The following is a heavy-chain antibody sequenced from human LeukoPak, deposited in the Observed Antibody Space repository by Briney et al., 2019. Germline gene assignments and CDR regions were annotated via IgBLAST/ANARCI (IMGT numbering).Heavy chain of an antibody. CDR1: GYTFTSYD. Sequence: TSVKVSCKASGYTFTSYDINWVRQATGQGLEWMGWMNPNSGNTGYAQKFQGRVTMTRNTSISTAYMELSSLRSEDTAVYYCARAPFVLWPPPGDWFDPWGQGTLVTVSS. CDR3: ARAPFVLWPPPGDWFDP. D-gene: IGHD2-2*01. V-gene: IGHV1-8*01. CDR2: MNPNSGNT. J-gene: IGHJ5*02.